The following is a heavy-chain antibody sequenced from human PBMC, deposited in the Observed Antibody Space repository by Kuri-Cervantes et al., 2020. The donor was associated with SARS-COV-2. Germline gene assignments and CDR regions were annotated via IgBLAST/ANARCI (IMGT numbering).Heavy chain of an antibody. Sequence: GGSLRLSCVASGFTFSNYVIHWVRQAPGKGLEWVAVIWYDGENEYYAGSVKGRFTISRDNSKNTVSLEMNTLRAEDTARYYCVSGEDTSTPDFDHWGLGTLVTVSS. D-gene: IGHD3-10*02. CDR3: VSGEDTSTPDFDH. J-gene: IGHJ4*02. CDR2: IWYDGENE. CDR1: GFTFSNYV. V-gene: IGHV3-33*08.